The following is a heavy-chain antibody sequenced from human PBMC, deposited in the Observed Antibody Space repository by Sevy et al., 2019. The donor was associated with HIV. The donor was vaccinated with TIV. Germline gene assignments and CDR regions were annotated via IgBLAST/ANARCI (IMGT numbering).Heavy chain of an antibody. V-gene: IGHV1-18*01. CDR2: ISAYNGNT. D-gene: IGHD3-3*01. CDR1: GYTFTSYG. J-gene: IGHJ4*02. Sequence: ASVKVSCKASGYTFTSYGISWVRQAPGQGLEWMGWISAYNGNTNYAQKLQGRVTMTTDTSTSTAYMELRSLRSDDTAVYYCARIMPNYDFWSGYYGIEDYWGQGTLVTVSS. CDR3: ARIMPNYDFWSGYYGIEDY.